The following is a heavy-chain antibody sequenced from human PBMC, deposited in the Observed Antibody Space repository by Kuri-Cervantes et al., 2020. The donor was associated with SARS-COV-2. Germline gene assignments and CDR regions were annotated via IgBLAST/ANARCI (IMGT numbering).Heavy chain of an antibody. Sequence: QTSELLLGVYCGSFRGYYYSRIRQPPGKGLEWIGEINHSGSTNYNPSLKSRVTISVDTPKHQFSLKLSSVTAADTAVYYCARGRGALGYCSSTSCYRGCYFDYWGQGTLVTVSS. D-gene: IGHD2-2*01. J-gene: IGHJ4*02. CDR1: CGSFRGYY. V-gene: IGHV4-34*01. CDR2: INHSGST. CDR3: ARGRGALGYCSSTSCYRGCYFDY.